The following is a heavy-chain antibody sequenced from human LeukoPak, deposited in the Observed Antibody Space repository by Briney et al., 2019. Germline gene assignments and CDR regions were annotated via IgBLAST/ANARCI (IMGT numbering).Heavy chain of an antibody. CDR2: IYYRGDP. CDR1: GGTIDTSRFY. V-gene: IGHV4-39*01. J-gene: IGHJ4*02. CDR3: AGTSVTLHF. Sequence: SETLSLTCTVSGGTIDTSRFYWGWIRQPPGKGLEWLANIYYRGDPFYNPSLKSRLTISMDTSKNQFSLRLTSVTAADTAVYYCAGTSVTLHFWGQGALVTVSS. D-gene: IGHD4-17*01.